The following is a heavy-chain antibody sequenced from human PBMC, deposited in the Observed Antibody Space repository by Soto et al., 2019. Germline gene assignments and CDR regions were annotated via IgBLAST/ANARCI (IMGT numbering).Heavy chain of an antibody. V-gene: IGHV3-30*18. D-gene: IGHD1-26*01. CDR2: ISHDGSNK. CDR3: AKDPIPYSGSHPGG. J-gene: IGHJ4*02. Sequence: PGGSLRLSCAASGFTFSSYGMHWVRQAPGKGLEWVALISHDGSNKYYVDSVKGRFTISRDNSKNILDLQMSSLRVEDAALYYCAKDPIPYSGSHPGGWGQGTLVTVSS. CDR1: GFTFSSYG.